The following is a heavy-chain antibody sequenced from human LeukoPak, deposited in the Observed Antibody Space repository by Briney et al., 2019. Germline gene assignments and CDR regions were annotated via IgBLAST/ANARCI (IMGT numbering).Heavy chain of an antibody. D-gene: IGHD3-10*01. CDR1: GYTFTGYY. CDR3: ARDQGSIVRVTSDYMDV. CDR2: INPNSGGT. J-gene: IGHJ6*03. Sequence: ASVKVSCKASGYTFTGYYMHWVRQAPGQGLEWMGWINPNSGGTNYAQKFQGRVTMTRDTSISTAYMELSRLRSDDTAVYYCARDQGSIVRVTSDYMDVWGKGTTVTVSS. V-gene: IGHV1-2*02.